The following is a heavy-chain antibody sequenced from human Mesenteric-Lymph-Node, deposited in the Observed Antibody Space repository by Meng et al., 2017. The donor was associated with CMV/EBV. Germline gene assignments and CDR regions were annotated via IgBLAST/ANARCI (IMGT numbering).Heavy chain of an antibody. CDR3: ARTPTSSSLVYHDPFDY. V-gene: IGHV1-8*01. CDR2: MNPNSGNT. D-gene: IGHD6-6*01. J-gene: IGHJ4*02. Sequence: ASVKVSCKASGYTFTSYDINWVRQATGQGLEWMGWMNPNSGNTGYAQKFQGRVTITRDTSISTAYMELSGLRSEDTAVYYCARTPTSSSLVYHDPFDYWGQGTLVTVSS. CDR1: GYTFTSYD.